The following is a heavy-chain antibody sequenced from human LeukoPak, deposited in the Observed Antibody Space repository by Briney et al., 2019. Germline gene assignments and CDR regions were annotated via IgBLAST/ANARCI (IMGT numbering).Heavy chain of an antibody. D-gene: IGHD3-10*01. CDR3: ARGGGSRPNWFDP. J-gene: IGHJ5*02. V-gene: IGHV4-31*03. CDR2: IYYSGST. CDR1: GGSISSGGYY. Sequence: PSQTLSLTCTVSGGSISSGGYYWSWIRQHPGKGLEWIGYIYYSGSTYYNPSLKSRVTISVDTSKNQLSLKRSSVTAADTAVYYCARGGGSRPNWFDPWGQGTLVTVSS.